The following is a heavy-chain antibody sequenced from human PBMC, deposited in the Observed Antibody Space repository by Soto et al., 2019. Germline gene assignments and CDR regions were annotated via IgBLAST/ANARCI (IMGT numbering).Heavy chain of an antibody. D-gene: IGHD4-17*01. J-gene: IGHJ6*02. CDR2: LKQAGSEK. V-gene: IGHV3-7*02. CDR3: ASYYGDYYYYGMAV. Sequence: GGSRRRSCAASGFTFSSDWRSWVRQAPGKGQEWVANLKQAGSEKYYVDSVKRRFTISRDNAKNSLYLQMSSLRAEDTAVYYCASYYGDYYYYGMAVWGPGTTVPVSS. CDR1: GFTFSSDW.